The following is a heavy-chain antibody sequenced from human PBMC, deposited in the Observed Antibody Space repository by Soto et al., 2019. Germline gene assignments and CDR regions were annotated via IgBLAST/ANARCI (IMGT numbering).Heavy chain of an antibody. J-gene: IGHJ4*02. CDR3: AKDYDDTGYDH. CDR1: GFRFSTFG. V-gene: IGHV3-30*18. Sequence: QVQLVESVGGVVQPGRSLRLSCAASGFRFSTFGMHWVRQAPGMGLEWVALISNDGNNDYYADSVRGRFTVSRDNSRDMLHLEMNSLRTEDTAVYYCAKDYDDTGYDHWGQVILVTVS. CDR2: ISNDGNND. D-gene: IGHD3-3*01.